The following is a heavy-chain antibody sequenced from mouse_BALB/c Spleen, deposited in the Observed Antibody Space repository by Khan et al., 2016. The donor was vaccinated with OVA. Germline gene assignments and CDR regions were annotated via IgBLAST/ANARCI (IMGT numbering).Heavy chain of an antibody. CDR1: GFSLTSYG. Sequence: VQLQESGPGLVQPSQSLSITCTVSGFSLTSYGVHWVRQPPGKGLEWLGVIWSYGTTDYNAAFISRLSISKDNSKSQVFFKMNSLQADDTAIYYCARFYDYEWYFDVWGAGTTVTVSS. V-gene: IGHV2-4*02. D-gene: IGHD2-4*01. J-gene: IGHJ1*01. CDR2: IWSYGTT. CDR3: ARFYDYEWYFDV.